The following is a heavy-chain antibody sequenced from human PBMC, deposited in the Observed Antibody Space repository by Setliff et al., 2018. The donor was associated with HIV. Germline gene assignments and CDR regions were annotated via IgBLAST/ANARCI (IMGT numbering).Heavy chain of an antibody. D-gene: IGHD5-12*01. J-gene: IGHJ4*02. V-gene: IGHV4-34*08. CDR3: ATYIVSPTKGHY. CDR1: GLTFNRYW. Sequence: GSLRLSCVASGLTFNRYWMSWVRQPPGKGLEWIGEINHSGNTNYNPSLKSRVTISGDTSKNQFSLKMSSVTAADTALYYCATYIVSPTKGHYWGQGTLVTVSS. CDR2: INHSGNT.